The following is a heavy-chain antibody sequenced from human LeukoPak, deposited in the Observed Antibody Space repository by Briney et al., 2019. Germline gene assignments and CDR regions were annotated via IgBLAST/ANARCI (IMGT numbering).Heavy chain of an antibody. CDR1: GGSISSGSYY. CDR2: IYYSGST. V-gene: IGHV4-61*01. D-gene: IGHD6-13*01. J-gene: IGHJ3*02. CDR3: ARPLPPEISAAGPAHDAFDI. Sequence: PSQTLSLTCTVSGGSISSGSYYWSWIRQPPGKGLEWIGYIYYSGSTNYNPSLKSRVTISVDTSKNQFSLKLSSVTAADTAVYYCARPLPPEISAAGPAHDAFDIWGQGTMVTVSS.